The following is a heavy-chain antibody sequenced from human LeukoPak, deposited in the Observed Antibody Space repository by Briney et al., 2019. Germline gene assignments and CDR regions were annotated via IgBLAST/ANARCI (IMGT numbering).Heavy chain of an antibody. D-gene: IGHD3-3*01. V-gene: IGHV1-2*02. CDR1: GYTFTGYY. J-gene: IGHJ4*02. Sequence: ASVTVTCKASGYTFTGYYMHWVRQAPGQGLDWMALINPNSGGTNYAQKFQGRVTMTRDTSISTAYMELSRLRSDDTAVYYCAKTRGLGVPLPPGDYWGQGTLVTVSS. CDR3: AKTRGLGVPLPPGDY. CDR2: INPNSGGT.